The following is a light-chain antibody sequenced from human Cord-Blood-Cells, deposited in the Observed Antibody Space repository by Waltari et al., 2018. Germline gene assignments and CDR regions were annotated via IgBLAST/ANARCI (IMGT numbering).Light chain of an antibody. CDR2: APA. V-gene: IGKV1-39*01. CDR1: QSISSY. CDR3: QQSYSTPMYT. Sequence: DIQMTQSPSSLSASVGDRVTITCRASQSISSYLNWYQQKPGKAPKNLVYAPASLQSGVPSRFSGSGSVTDFTLTISSLQPEDFATYYCQQSYSTPMYTFGQVTKLEIK. J-gene: IGKJ2*01.